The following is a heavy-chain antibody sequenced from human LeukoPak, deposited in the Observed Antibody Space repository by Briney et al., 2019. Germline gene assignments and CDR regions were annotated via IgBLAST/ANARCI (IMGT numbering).Heavy chain of an antibody. V-gene: IGHV3-23*01. CDR2: IGDSGSGG. Sequence: GGSLRLSCSASGFNFNYFAMSWVRQTPGKRLEWVSTIGDSGSGGSYADSVRGRFTISRDNSKNMVYLQMHSLRVDDSAVYYCSRIKYGGNSGYHFDYWGQGTLVTVSS. CDR3: SRIKYGGNSGYHFDY. D-gene: IGHD4-23*01. J-gene: IGHJ4*02. CDR1: GFNFNYFA.